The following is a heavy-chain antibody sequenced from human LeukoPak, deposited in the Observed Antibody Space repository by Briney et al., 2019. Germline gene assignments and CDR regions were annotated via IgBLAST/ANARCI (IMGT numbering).Heavy chain of an antibody. CDR2: IYSGGST. CDR1: GFIVSSNY. V-gene: IGHV3-53*01. Sequence: GGSLRLSCAASGFIVSSNYMSWVRQAPGKGLEWVSVIYSGGSTYYADSVKGRFTISRDNSKNTLYLQMNSLRAEDTAVYYCARTGSSWYDYWGQGTLVTVSS. J-gene: IGHJ4*02. CDR3: ARTGSSWYDY. D-gene: IGHD6-13*01.